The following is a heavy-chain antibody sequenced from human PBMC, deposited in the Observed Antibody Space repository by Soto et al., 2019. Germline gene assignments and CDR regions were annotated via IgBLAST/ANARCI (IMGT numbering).Heavy chain of an antibody. J-gene: IGHJ4*02. Sequence: GGSLRLSCAASGFTFSSYAVHWVRQAPGKGLEWVAVISYDGSNKYYADSVKGRFTISRDNSKNTLYLQMNSLRAEDTAVYYCARRSRDGYNVDYWSQGTLVTVSS. CDR3: ARRSRDGYNVDY. CDR2: ISYDGSNK. D-gene: IGHD5-12*01. V-gene: IGHV3-30-3*01. CDR1: GFTFSSYA.